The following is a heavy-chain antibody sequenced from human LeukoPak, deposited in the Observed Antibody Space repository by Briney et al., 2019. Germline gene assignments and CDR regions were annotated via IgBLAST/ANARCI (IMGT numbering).Heavy chain of an antibody. J-gene: IGHJ6*03. CDR2: ISAYNGNT. Sequence: ASVKVSCKASGYTFTSYGISWVRQAPGQGLEWMGWISAYNGNTNYAQKLQGRVTMTTDPSTSTAYMELRSLRSDDTAVYYCARLSLVRYFDWLLAGGYYYYYMDVWGKGTTVTISS. V-gene: IGHV1-18*01. D-gene: IGHD3-9*01. CDR3: ARLSLVRYFDWLLAGGYYYYYMDV. CDR1: GYTFTSYG.